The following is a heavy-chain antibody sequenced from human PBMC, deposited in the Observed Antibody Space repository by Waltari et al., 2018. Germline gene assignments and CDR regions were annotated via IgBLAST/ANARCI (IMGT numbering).Heavy chain of an antibody. J-gene: IGHJ4*02. D-gene: IGHD6-6*01. V-gene: IGHV4-4*02. CDR3: ARDLRSSSRGFDY. Sequence: QVQLQESGPGLVKPSGTLSLTCAVSGGSLSSSNWWSWVRQPPGKALEWIGELYHSGSTNYNPSLKSRVTISVDKSKNQFSRKLSSVTAADTAVYYCARDLRSSSRGFDYWGQGTLVTVSS. CDR1: GGSLSSSNW. CDR2: LYHSGST.